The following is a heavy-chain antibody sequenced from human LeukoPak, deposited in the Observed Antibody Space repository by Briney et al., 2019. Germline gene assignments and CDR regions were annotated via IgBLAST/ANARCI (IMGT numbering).Heavy chain of an antibody. Sequence: PGGSLRLSCAASGFTFSSYAMHWVRQAPGKGLEYVSAISSNGGSTYYANSVKGRFTISRDNSKHTLYLQMNSLRAEDTAVYYCAKDIYCSSTSCSDYWGRGTLVSVSS. D-gene: IGHD2-2*01. CDR1: GFTFSSYA. CDR2: ISSNGGST. CDR3: AKDIYCSSTSCSDY. J-gene: IGHJ4*02. V-gene: IGHV3-64*01.